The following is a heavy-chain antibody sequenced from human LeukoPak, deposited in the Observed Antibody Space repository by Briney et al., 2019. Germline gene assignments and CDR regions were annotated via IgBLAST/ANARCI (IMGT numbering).Heavy chain of an antibody. D-gene: IGHD2-8*01. CDR3: ARHDNGAAHYYYYYGMDV. CDR1: GGSISSSNFY. Sequence: SETLSLTCTVSGGSISSSNFYWGWIRQPPEKGLEWIGSLYYTGSTYYNPSLKSRVTISVDTSKNQFSLKLSSVTAADTAVYYCARHDNGAAHYYYYYGMDVWGQGTTVTVSS. V-gene: IGHV4-39*01. CDR2: LYYTGST. J-gene: IGHJ6*02.